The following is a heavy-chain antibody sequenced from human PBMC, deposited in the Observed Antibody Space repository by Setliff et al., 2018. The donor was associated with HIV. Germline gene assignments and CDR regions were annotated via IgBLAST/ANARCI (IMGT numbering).Heavy chain of an antibody. CDR2: VTHSGRT. D-gene: IGHD6-19*01. CDR3: ARGVRDNSGWSSYYFDY. Sequence: PSETLSLTCAVYGRSFSGYYWSWIRQPPGKGLEWIGEVTHSGRTNYNPSLESRVTTSVDTSKKQFSLRLTSVTAADTAVYYCARGVRDNSGWSSYYFDYWGQGTLVTSPQ. V-gene: IGHV4-34*01. CDR1: GRSFSGYY. J-gene: IGHJ4*02.